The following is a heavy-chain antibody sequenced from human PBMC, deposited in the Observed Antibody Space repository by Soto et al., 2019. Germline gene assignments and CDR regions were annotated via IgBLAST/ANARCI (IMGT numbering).Heavy chain of an antibody. CDR2: IYYSGST. CDR3: ARDAARGTIFEFDP. V-gene: IGHV4-31*03. Sequence: SETLSLTCTVSGGSISSGGYYWSWIRQHPGKGLEWIGYIYYSGSTYYNPSLKSRVTISVDTSKNQFSLKLSSVTAADTAVYYCARDAARGTIFEFDPWGQGTLVTVSS. CDR1: GGSISSGGYY. D-gene: IGHD3-3*01. J-gene: IGHJ5*02.